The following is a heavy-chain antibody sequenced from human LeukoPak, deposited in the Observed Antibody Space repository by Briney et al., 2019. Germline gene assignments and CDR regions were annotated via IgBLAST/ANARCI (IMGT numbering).Heavy chain of an antibody. J-gene: IGHJ6*02. Sequence: PGGSLRLSCAASGFTFSGYGMHWVRQAPGKGLEWVAVISYDGHNEYYADSVKGRFTISRDNSKNTVYVQMNSLRAEDTAVYYCARGPGDFWSEDYYYGMDVWGQGTTVTVSS. CDR1: GFTFSGYG. CDR2: ISYDGHNE. CDR3: ARGPGDFWSEDYYYGMDV. D-gene: IGHD3-3*01. V-gene: IGHV3-30*03.